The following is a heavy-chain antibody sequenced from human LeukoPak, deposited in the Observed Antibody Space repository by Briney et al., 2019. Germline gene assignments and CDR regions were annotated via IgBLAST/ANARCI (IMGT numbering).Heavy chain of an antibody. V-gene: IGHV4-61*02. CDR2: IHTSGSA. Sequence: PSQTLSLTCTVSGGCLSSGTFYWSWIRQPAGKGLEWIGRIHTSGSANSNPSLKSRVTISVDTSKNQLSLNLTSVTAADTAVYYCARGLATRPDWFDPWGQGTLVTVSS. CDR1: GGCLSSGTFY. CDR3: ARGLATRPDWFDP. J-gene: IGHJ5*02. D-gene: IGHD6-6*01.